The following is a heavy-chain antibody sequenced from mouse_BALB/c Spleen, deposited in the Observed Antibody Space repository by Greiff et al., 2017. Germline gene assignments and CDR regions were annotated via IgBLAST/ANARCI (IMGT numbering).Heavy chain of an antibody. Sequence: EVKLMESGPGLVKPSQSLSLTCSVTGYSITSGYYWNWIRQFPGNKLEWLGYISYDGSNNYNPSLKNRISITRDTSKNQFFLKLNSVTTEDTATYYCASPITTATGYAMDYWGQGTSVTVSS. CDR2: ISYDGSN. D-gene: IGHD1-2*01. CDR3: ASPITTATGYAMDY. J-gene: IGHJ4*01. CDR1: GYSITSGYY. V-gene: IGHV3-6*02.